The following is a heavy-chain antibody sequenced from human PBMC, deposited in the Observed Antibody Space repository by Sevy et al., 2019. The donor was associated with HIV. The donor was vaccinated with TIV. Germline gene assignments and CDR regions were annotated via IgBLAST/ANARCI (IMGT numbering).Heavy chain of an antibody. CDR2: FDPEDGET. Sequence: ASVKVSCKVSGYTLTELSMHWVRQAPGKGLEWMGGFDPEDGETIYAQKFQGRVTMTEDTSTDTAYMELGSLRSEDTAVYYCATDHVLLWFGEFCYWGQGTLVTVSS. CDR1: GYTLTELS. D-gene: IGHD3-10*01. V-gene: IGHV1-24*01. J-gene: IGHJ4*02. CDR3: ATDHVLLWFGEFCY.